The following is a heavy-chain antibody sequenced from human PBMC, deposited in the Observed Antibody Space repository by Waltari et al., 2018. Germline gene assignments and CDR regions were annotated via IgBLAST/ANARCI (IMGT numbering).Heavy chain of an antibody. V-gene: IGHV3-7*04. CDR1: GFTFSSHW. CDR3: ARFNMVYDSGRPDYFDY. CDR2: IKQDGSDK. J-gene: IGHJ4*02. D-gene: IGHD2-8*01. Sequence: QLVESGGGLVQPGGSLRLSCAASGFTFSSHWMSWLRQTPGKGLEWVANIKQDGSDKYYVDSLKGRFTISRDNAKNSLYLQMNSLRAEDTAVYYCARFNMVYDSGRPDYFDYWGQGTLVTVSS.